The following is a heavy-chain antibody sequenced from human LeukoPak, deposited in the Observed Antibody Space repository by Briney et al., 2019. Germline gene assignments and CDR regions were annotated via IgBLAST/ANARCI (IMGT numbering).Heavy chain of an antibody. J-gene: IGHJ3*01. CDR3: AELEGHTAFEV. CDR1: GGSFSGYY. CDR2: AYYSGTT. D-gene: IGHD1-1*01. Sequence: SETLSLTCAVYGGSFSGYYWSWIRQPPGKGLEWVGIAYYSGTTFYTPSLTSRVTISIDTSKHEFSLRLISVTVADTATYYCAELEGHTAFEVWGRGTLVFVS. V-gene: IGHV4-34*01.